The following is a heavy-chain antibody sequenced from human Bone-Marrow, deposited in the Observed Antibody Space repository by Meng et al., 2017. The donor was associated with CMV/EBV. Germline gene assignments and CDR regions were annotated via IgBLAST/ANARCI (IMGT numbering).Heavy chain of an antibody. V-gene: IGHV3-13*01. CDR3: ARQWDYGYNALDY. CDR1: GFSFSSHD. D-gene: IGHD3-16*01. Sequence: GESLKISCAASGFSFSSHDMHWVRQTPGKGLEWVSSIGSAGDRYYAGSVKGRFTISRENAKNSFSLQMNSLGVGDTAVYYCARQWDYGYNALDYWGQGTLVTVSS. J-gene: IGHJ4*02. CDR2: IGSAGDR.